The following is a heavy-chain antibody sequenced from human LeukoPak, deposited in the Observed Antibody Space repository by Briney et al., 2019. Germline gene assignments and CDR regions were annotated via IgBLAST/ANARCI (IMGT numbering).Heavy chain of an antibody. J-gene: IGHJ6*02. CDR1: GFTVSSNY. Sequence: GGSLRLSCAASGFTVSSNYMSWVRQAPGKGLEWVSVIYSGGSTYYADSVKGRFTISRDNSKNTLYLQMNSLRAEDTAVYYCARDRIGYSSGWYPDYYGMDVWGQGTTVTVSS. CDR3: ARDRIGYSSGWYPDYYGMDV. D-gene: IGHD6-19*01. CDR2: IYSGGST. V-gene: IGHV3-53*01.